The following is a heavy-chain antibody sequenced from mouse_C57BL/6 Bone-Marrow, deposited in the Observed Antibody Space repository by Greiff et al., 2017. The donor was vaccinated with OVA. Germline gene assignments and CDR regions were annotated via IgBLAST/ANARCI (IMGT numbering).Heavy chain of an antibody. V-gene: IGHV1-18*01. CDR1: GYTFTDYN. Sequence: DVKLQESGPELVKPGASVKIPCKASGYTFTDYNMDWVKQSHGKSLEWIGDINPNNGGTIYNQKFKGKATLTVDKSSSTAYMELRSLTSEDTAVYYCARDGYYNAWFAYWGQGTLVTVSA. CDR3: ARDGYYNAWFAY. D-gene: IGHD2-3*01. CDR2: INPNNGGT. J-gene: IGHJ3*01.